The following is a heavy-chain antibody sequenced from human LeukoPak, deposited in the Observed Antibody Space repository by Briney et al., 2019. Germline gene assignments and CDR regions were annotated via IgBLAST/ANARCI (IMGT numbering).Heavy chain of an antibody. Sequence: SETLSLTCAVSGGSISSGGYSWRWIRQPPGKGLEWIGYIYHSGSTYYNPSLKSRVTISVDRSKNQFSLKLSSVTAADTAVYYCARYTAMGPYNWFDPWGQGTLVTVSS. V-gene: IGHV4-30-2*01. CDR2: IYHSGST. CDR1: GGSISSGGYS. J-gene: IGHJ5*02. CDR3: ARYTAMGPYNWFDP. D-gene: IGHD5-18*01.